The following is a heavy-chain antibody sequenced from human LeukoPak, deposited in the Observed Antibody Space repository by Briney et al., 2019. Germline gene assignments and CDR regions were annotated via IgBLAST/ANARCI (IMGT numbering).Heavy chain of an antibody. J-gene: IGHJ1*01. CDR1: RYTFTGYY. Sequence: ASVKVSCKASRYTFTGYYMHWVRQAPGQGLEWMGRINPNSGGTNYAQKFQGRVTMTRDTSISTAYMELSRLRSDDTAVYYCARVVGASEYFQHWGQGTLVTVSS. CDR2: INPNSGGT. CDR3: ARVVGASEYFQH. D-gene: IGHD1-26*01. V-gene: IGHV1-2*06.